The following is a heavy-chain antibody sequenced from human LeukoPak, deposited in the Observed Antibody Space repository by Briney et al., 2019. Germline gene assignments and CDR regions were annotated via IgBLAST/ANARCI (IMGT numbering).Heavy chain of an antibody. V-gene: IGHV3-21*01. CDR2: ISDSSSYI. CDR1: GFIFSNYG. D-gene: IGHD6-6*01. Sequence: PGGSLRLSCAASGFIFSNYGMNWVRQAPGKGLEWVSSISDSSSYIYYADSVKGRFTISRDNAKNSLYLQMNSLRAEDTAVYYCATSKRLEYSSSQGDYWGQGTLVTVSS. CDR3: ATSKRLEYSSSQGDY. J-gene: IGHJ4*02.